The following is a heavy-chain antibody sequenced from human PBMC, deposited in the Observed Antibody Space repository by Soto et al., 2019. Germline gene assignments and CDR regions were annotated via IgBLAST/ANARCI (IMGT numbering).Heavy chain of an antibody. J-gene: IGHJ6*03. Sequence: ETLSLTCTVSGGSISSSSYYWGWIRQPPGKGLEWIGSIYYSGSTYYNPSLKSRVTISVDTSKNQFSLKLSSVTAADTAVYYCARLRPRGYYYYYMDVWGKGTTVTVSS. V-gene: IGHV4-39*01. CDR3: ARLRPRGYYYYYMDV. CDR1: GGSISSSSYY. CDR2: IYYSGST. D-gene: IGHD3-10*01.